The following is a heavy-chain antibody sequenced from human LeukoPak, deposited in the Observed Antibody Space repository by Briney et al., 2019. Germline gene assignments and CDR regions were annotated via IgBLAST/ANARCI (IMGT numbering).Heavy chain of an antibody. CDR2: IYYSGST. J-gene: IGHJ6*02. Sequence: PSETLSLTCTVSGGSISSYYWSWIRQPPGKGLEWIGYIYYSGSTNYNPSLKSRVTIPVDTSKNQFSLKLNSVTDTDTAMYYCARTEYDYNNYAYYYGMDVWGQGTTVTVSS. CDR3: ARTEYDYNNYAYYYGMDV. V-gene: IGHV4-59*08. D-gene: IGHD4-11*01. CDR1: GGSISSYY.